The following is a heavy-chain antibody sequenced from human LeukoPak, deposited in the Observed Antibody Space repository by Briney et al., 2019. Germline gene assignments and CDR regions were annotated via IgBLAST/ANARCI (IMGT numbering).Heavy chain of an antibody. CDR1: GYTFNSYD. J-gene: IGHJ4*02. V-gene: IGHV1-18*01. CDR2: ISTYNGNT. Sequence: ASLKVSCKASGYTFNSYDISWARQAPGQGLEWMAWISTYNGNTTYAQKVQGRATMTTDTSTSTAYMELRSLRSDDTAVYYCARVLRYDFWSAYYFDYWGQGTLVTVSS. D-gene: IGHD3-3*01. CDR3: ARVLRYDFWSAYYFDY.